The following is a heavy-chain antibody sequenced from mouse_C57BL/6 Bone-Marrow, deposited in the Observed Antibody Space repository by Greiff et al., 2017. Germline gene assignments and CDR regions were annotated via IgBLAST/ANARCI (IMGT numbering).Heavy chain of an antibody. CDR1: GFPLTSYA. J-gene: IGHJ1*03. Sequence: VMLVESGPGLVAPSQSLSITCTVSGFPLTSYAISWVRQPPGTGLEWLGVIWTGGGTNYNSALKSRLSISKDNTKGQVFLKMNSMQTGDTARDYCAGEFITTVVGGYFDVWGTGTTVTVSS. CDR3: AGEFITTVVGGYFDV. V-gene: IGHV2-9-1*01. D-gene: IGHD1-1*01. CDR2: IWTGGGT.